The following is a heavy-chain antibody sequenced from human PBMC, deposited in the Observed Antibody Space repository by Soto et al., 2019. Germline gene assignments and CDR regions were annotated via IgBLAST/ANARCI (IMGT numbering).Heavy chain of an antibody. J-gene: IGHJ4*02. Sequence: GESLKISCKGSGYSFTSYWISWVRQMPGKGLERMGRIDPSDSYTNYSPSFQGHVTISADKSISTAYLQWSSLKASDTAMYYCARVLGYCSSTSCYRRDYWGQGTLVTVSS. D-gene: IGHD2-2*02. CDR2: IDPSDSYT. CDR3: ARVLGYCSSTSCYRRDY. CDR1: GYSFTSYW. V-gene: IGHV5-10-1*01.